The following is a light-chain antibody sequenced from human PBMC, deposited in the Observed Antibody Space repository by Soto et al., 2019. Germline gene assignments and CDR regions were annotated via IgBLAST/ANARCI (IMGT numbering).Light chain of an antibody. J-gene: IGKJ1*01. Sequence: DIVMTQSPATLSVSPGERATLSCRASQSVSSNLAWYQQKPGQAPRLLIYGASTRATGIPVRFSGSGSGTEFTLTISRLQSEDFAVYYCQHYNNWPPTWTFGQGTKVEIK. CDR3: QHYNNWPPTWT. CDR2: GAS. V-gene: IGKV3-15*01. CDR1: QSVSSN.